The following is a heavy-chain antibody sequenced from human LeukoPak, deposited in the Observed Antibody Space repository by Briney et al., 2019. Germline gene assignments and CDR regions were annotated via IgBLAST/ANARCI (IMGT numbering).Heavy chain of an antibody. Sequence: GGSLRLSCAASGFTFSSYAMHWVRQAPGKGLEWVAVISYDGSNKYYADSVKGRFTISRDNSKNTLYLQMNSLRAEDTAVYYCARGRQWRGAFDIWGQGTMVTASS. D-gene: IGHD6-19*01. CDR1: GFTFSSYA. V-gene: IGHV3-30*04. CDR2: ISYDGSNK. CDR3: ARGRQWRGAFDI. J-gene: IGHJ3*02.